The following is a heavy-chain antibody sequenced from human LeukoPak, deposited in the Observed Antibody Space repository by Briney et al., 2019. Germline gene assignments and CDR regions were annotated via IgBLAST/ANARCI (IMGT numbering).Heavy chain of an antibody. CDR1: GFTVSSNY. V-gene: IGHV3-53*01. Sequence: SGGSLRLSCAASGFTVSSNYMSWVRQASGKGLEWVSVIYSGGSTYYADSVKGRFTISRDNSKNTLYLQMNSLRAEDTTVYYCARVPTTVTTVYFDYWGQGTLVTVSS. CDR3: ARVPTTVTTVYFDY. D-gene: IGHD4-17*01. CDR2: IYSGGST. J-gene: IGHJ4*02.